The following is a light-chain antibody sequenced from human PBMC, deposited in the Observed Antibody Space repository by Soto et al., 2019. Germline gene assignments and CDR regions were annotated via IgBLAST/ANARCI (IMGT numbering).Light chain of an antibody. J-gene: IGKJ5*01. CDR3: QQRSNWPSIT. Sequence: EIVLTQSPATVSLSPGERATLSCRASQSVSNYLAWYQQKPGQAPSLLIYDASNRATGIPARFSGSGSGTDFTLTISSLEPEDFAVYYGQQRSNWPSITFGQGTRLEIK. CDR1: QSVSNY. CDR2: DAS. V-gene: IGKV3-11*01.